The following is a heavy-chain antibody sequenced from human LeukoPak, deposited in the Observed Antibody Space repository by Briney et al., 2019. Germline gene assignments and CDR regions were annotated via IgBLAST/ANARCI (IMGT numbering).Heavy chain of an antibody. CDR1: GFSFKDYY. D-gene: IGHD6-13*01. J-gene: IGHJ4*02. V-gene: IGHV3-11*01. CDR3: ARGPRILAAGSYYFDY. Sequence: GGSLRLSGAASGFSFKDYYFSWIRQAPGKGLEWVSFINVNGGAMYYADFVKGRFTISRDNAKSSLYLEMNSLRVEDTAVYYCARGPRILAAGSYYFDYWGQGSLVTVSS. CDR2: INVNGGAM.